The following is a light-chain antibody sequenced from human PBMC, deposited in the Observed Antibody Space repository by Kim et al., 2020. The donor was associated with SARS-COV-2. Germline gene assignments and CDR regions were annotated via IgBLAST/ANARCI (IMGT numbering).Light chain of an antibody. CDR3: QSYDSSNHVV. V-gene: IGLV6-57*01. J-gene: IGLJ2*01. CDR1: SGSIASNY. CDR2: EDN. Sequence: KTVTIPCPRSSGSIASNYVQWYQQRPGSSPTTVIYEDNQRPSGVPDRFSGSIDSSSNSASLTISGLKTEDEADYYCQSYDSSNHVVFGGGTQLTVL.